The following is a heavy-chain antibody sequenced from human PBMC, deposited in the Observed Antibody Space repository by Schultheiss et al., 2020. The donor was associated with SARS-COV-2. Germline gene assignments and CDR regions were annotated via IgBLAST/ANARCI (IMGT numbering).Heavy chain of an antibody. V-gene: IGHV3-72*01. CDR3: ARVATTVVASYWYFDL. CDR1: GFTFSDHY. Sequence: GGSLRLSCAASGFTFSDHYMDWVRQAPGNRLEWVGRSRNKANSYSTEYAASVKGRFTISRDDSKNSLYLQMNSLKTEDTAVYYCARVATTVVASYWYFDLWGRGTLVTVSS. CDR2: SRNKANSYST. J-gene: IGHJ2*01. D-gene: IGHD4-23*01.